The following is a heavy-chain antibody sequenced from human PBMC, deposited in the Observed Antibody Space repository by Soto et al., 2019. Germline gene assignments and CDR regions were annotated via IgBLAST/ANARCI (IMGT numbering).Heavy chain of an antibody. J-gene: IGHJ4*02. CDR3: ARDGTYWTYTSTWYGNY. V-gene: IGHV3-30*04. CDR2: ISYDGRKK. Sequence: GGSLRLSCAASGFTFDSYAMHWVRQAPGKGLGWLGLISYDGRKKYYADSVQGRFSISRDDSKKTLYLQMNSLRAEDTAVYYCARDGTYWTYTSTWYGNYWGQGTLVTVSS. D-gene: IGHD6-13*01. CDR1: GFTFDSYA.